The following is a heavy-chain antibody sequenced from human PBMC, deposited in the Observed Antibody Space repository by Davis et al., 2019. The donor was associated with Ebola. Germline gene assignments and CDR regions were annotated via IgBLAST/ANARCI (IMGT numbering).Heavy chain of an antibody. Sequence: GESLIISCAASGFTFSSHGMHWVRQAPGKGLEWVAVISYDGSNKYYADSVKGRFTISRDNSKNTLYLQMNSLRAEDTAVYYWAKDAWLGRNWYPAPLYYYYGMDVWGQGTTVTVSS. CDR3: AKDAWLGRNWYPAPLYYYYGMDV. J-gene: IGHJ6*02. CDR1: GFTFSSHG. V-gene: IGHV3-30*18. CDR2: ISYDGSNK. D-gene: IGHD6-13*01.